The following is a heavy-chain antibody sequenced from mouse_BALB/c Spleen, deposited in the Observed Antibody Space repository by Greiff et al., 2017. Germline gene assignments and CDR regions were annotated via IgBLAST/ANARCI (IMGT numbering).Heavy chain of an antibody. J-gene: IGHJ4*01. CDR1: GFTFSSFG. Sequence: EVKLVESGGGLVQPGGSRKLSCAASGFTFSSFGMHWVRQAPEKGLEWVAYISSGSSTIYYADTVKGRFTISRDNPKNTLFLQMTSLRSEDTAMYYCERYGNYVGYAMDYWGQGTSVTVSS. V-gene: IGHV5-17*02. CDR3: ERYGNYVGYAMDY. CDR2: ISSGSSTI. D-gene: IGHD2-1*01.